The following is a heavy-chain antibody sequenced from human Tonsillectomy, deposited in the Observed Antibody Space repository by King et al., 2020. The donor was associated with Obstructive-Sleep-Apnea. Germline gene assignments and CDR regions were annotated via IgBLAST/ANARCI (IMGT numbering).Heavy chain of an antibody. J-gene: IGHJ6*04. CDR1: GFTFRDYY. Sequence: QLVQAGGGLVKPGGSLRLSCAASGFTFRDYYMTWIRQAPGKGLEWVSYISSSGTSRDYGDSGKGRFTISRDNAKSSLFLQMNNLRAEDTAIYYCARLVVTNYGLDVWGKGTTVTVSS. CDR2: ISSSGTSR. D-gene: IGHD3-22*01. CDR3: ARLVVTNYGLDV. V-gene: IGHV3-11*01.